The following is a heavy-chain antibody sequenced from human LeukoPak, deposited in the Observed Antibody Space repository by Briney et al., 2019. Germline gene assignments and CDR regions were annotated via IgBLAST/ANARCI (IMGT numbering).Heavy chain of an antibody. Sequence: PGGSLRLSCAASGLTFSNHGMHWVRQAPGKGLEWVAFIKHDERKIHYADSVKGRFTISRDTAKVTLYLQMNSLAVEDTAVYYCARESASFHASGASFDYWGQGTLVTVSS. CDR3: ARESASFHASGASFDY. V-gene: IGHV3-30*02. D-gene: IGHD3-10*01. CDR2: IKHDERKI. CDR1: GLTFSNHG. J-gene: IGHJ4*02.